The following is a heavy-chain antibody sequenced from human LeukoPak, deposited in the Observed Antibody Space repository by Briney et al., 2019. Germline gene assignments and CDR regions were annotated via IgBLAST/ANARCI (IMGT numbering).Heavy chain of an antibody. Sequence: SETLSLTCTVFGAAVSSHYWNLVRQPPGKGLEWIGYIHSSGNTKYNPSLKSRVIISLDASKNQVSLKLSSVTAADTAVYYCARMVAYCSSASCSDYWGQGTLVTVSS. CDR1: GAAVSSHY. V-gene: IGHV4-59*02. J-gene: IGHJ4*02. CDR3: ARMVAYCSSASCSDY. CDR2: IHSSGNT. D-gene: IGHD2-2*01.